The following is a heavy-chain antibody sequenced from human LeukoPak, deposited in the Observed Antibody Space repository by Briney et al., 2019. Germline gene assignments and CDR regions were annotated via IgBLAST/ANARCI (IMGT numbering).Heavy chain of an antibody. D-gene: IGHD6-19*01. CDR3: ATTSLGYSSGWYYFDY. CDR1: GGSISSSSYY. J-gene: IGHJ4*02. Sequence: SETLSLTCTVSGGSISSSSYYWGWIRQPPGKGLEWIRSIYYSGSTYYNPSLKSRVTISVDTSKNQFSLKLSSVTAADTAVYYCATTSLGYSSGWYYFDYWGQGTLVTVSS. V-gene: IGHV4-39*01. CDR2: IYYSGST.